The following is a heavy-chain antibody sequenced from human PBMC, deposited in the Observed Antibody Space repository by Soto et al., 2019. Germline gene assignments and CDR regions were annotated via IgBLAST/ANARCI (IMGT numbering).Heavy chain of an antibody. CDR1: GGSISSGGYY. CDR3: ARVQGYRKLHLDY. Sequence: SETLSLTCTVSGGSISSGGYYWSWIRQHPGKGLEWIGYIYYSGSTYYNPSLKSRVTISVDTSKNQFSLKLSSVTAADTAVYYCARVQGYRKLHLDYWGQGTLVTVSS. D-gene: IGHD1-26*01. V-gene: IGHV4-31*03. CDR2: IYYSGST. J-gene: IGHJ4*02.